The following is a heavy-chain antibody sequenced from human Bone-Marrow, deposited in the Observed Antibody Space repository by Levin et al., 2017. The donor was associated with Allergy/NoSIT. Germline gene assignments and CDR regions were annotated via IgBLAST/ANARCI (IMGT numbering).Heavy chain of an antibody. J-gene: IGHJ4*02. V-gene: IGHV4-61*01. CDR2: IYHTGTT. Sequence: SQTLSLTCTVSGGPVRSGNFYWSWIRQPPGKGLEWVGNIYHTGTTNYNSSLKSRLTISVDTSKNQFSLRLNSVTAADTAVYYCARHPGGIWGTFRSPDWGQGTLVIVSS. D-gene: IGHD3-16*02. CDR3: ARHPGGIWGTFRSPD. CDR1: GGPVRSGNFY.